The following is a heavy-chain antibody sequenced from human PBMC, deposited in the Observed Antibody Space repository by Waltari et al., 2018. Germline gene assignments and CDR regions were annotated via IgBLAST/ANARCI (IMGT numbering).Heavy chain of an antibody. CDR3: VRGVGSPGDY. J-gene: IGHJ4*02. D-gene: IGHD3-10*01. CDR2: IDPTDSET. Sequence: EVQLVQSGAEVKTPGESLRLPCKGSGYPFTSAWINWVRQMPGKGLEWMGRIDPTDSETHYNPSFQGHVTISADKSTSTAYVQWNSLKASDTATYYCVRGVGSPGDYWGQGTLVTVSS. CDR1: GYPFTSAW. V-gene: IGHV5-10-1*03.